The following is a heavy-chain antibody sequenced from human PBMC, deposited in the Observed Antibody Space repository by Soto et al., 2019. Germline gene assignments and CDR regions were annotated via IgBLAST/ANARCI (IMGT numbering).Heavy chain of an antibody. J-gene: IGHJ4*02. CDR3: ARISGSYLGFDY. D-gene: IGHD1-26*01. CDR2: IYHSGST. CDR1: GGSISSGGYF. Sequence: PSETLSLTCAASGGSISSGGYFWSWIRQPPGKGLEWIGYIYHSGSTYYNPSLKSRVTISVDTSKNQFSLKLSSVTAADTAVYYCARISGSYLGFDYWGQGTLVTVSS. V-gene: IGHV4-30-2*02.